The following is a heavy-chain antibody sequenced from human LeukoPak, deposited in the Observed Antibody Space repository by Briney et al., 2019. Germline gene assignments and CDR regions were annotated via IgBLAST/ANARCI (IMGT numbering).Heavy chain of an antibody. CDR3: ARTPLIAVAGTYYYYYMDV. V-gene: IGHV4-59*12. CDR1: GGSISSYY. Sequence: SETLSLTCTVSGGSISSYYWSWIRQPPGKGLEWIGEIYHSGSTNYNPSLKSRVTISVDKSKNQFSLKLSSVTAADTAVYYCARTPLIAVAGTYYYYYMDVWGKGTTVTVSS. J-gene: IGHJ6*03. D-gene: IGHD6-19*01. CDR2: IYHSGST.